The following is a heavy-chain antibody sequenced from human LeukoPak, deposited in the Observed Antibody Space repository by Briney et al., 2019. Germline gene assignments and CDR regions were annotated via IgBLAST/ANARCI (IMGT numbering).Heavy chain of an antibody. CDR1: GGSISNYY. V-gene: IGHV4-4*07. CDR2: KYARGSS. J-gene: IGHJ4*02. Sequence: SETLSLTCTVSGGSISNYYWSWIRQPAGKGLEWIGRKYARGSSNYNPPVQSRVTMSVDTSKNQFSLKLRSVTAADTAVYYCARHRYTSSSSYFDFWGQGTLVTVSS. CDR3: ARHRYTSSSSYFDF. D-gene: IGHD6-6*01.